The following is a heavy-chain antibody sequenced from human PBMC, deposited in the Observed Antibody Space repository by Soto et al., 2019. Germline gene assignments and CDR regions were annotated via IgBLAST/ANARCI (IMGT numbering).Heavy chain of an antibody. Sequence: GGSLRLSCTASGFTFSNYAMTWVRQAPGKGLEWVSSVSYWGGSTFTADSVKGRLIISRDNSRNTLYLLMNTLRVEDTAIYYCARQRVGVSENRGYFDDWGLGTLVTVSS. CDR2: VSYWGGST. D-gene: IGHD2-15*01. CDR3: ARQRVGVSENRGYFDD. J-gene: IGHJ4*02. CDR1: GFTFSNYA. V-gene: IGHV3-23*01.